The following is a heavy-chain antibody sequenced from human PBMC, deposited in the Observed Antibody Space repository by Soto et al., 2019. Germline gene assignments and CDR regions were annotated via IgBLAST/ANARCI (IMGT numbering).Heavy chain of an antibody. CDR3: ARVRFYDYVWGSYRSYYYYYGMDV. V-gene: IGHV4-34*01. J-gene: IGHJ6*02. CDR1: GGSFSGYY. D-gene: IGHD3-16*02. Sequence: QVRLQQWGAGLLKPSETLSLTCAVYGGSFSGYYWSWIRQPPGKGLEWIGEINHSGSTNYNPSLNSRVTISLATSKNQFSLKLSSVTAADTAVYYCARVRFYDYVWGSYRSYYYYYGMDVWVQVTTVTSSS. CDR2: INHSGST.